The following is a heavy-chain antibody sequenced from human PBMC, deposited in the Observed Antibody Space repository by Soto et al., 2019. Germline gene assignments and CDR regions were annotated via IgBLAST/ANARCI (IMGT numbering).Heavy chain of an antibody. CDR3: ARLSASWIQTGLYFDY. D-gene: IGHD5-18*01. Sequence: SETLSLTCTVSGGSISSSSYYWGWIRQPPGKGLEWIGSIYYSGSTYYNPSLKSRVTISVDTSKNQFSLKLSSVTAADTAVYYCARLSASWIQTGLYFDYWGQGTLVTVSS. J-gene: IGHJ4*02. CDR2: IYYSGST. CDR1: GGSISSSSYY. V-gene: IGHV4-39*01.